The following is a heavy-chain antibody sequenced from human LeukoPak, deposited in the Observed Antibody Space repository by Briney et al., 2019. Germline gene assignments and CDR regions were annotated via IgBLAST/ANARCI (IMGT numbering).Heavy chain of an antibody. CDR2: INHSGST. D-gene: IGHD3-3*01. CDR3: ASPRSITIFGVVRSNSFDY. Sequence: KPSETLSLTCAVYGGSFGGCYWSWIRQPPGKGLEWIGEINHSGSTNYNPSLKSRVTISVDTSKNQFSLKLSSVTAADTAVYYCASPRSITIFGVVRSNSFDYWGQGTLVTVSS. V-gene: IGHV4-34*01. CDR1: GGSFGGCY. J-gene: IGHJ4*02.